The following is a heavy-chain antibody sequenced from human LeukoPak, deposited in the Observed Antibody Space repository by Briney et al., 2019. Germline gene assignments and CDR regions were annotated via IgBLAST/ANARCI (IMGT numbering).Heavy chain of an antibody. V-gene: IGHV3-48*03. Sequence: RPGGSLRPSCAASGLTFSSYEMNWVRQAPGKGLEWVSYISSSGSTIYYADSVKGRFTISRDNAKNSLYLQMNSLRAEDTAVYYCARAWAYSSSWCDYWGQGTLGTVSS. CDR2: ISSSGSTI. CDR1: GLTFSSYE. CDR3: ARAWAYSSSWCDY. D-gene: IGHD6-13*01. J-gene: IGHJ4*02.